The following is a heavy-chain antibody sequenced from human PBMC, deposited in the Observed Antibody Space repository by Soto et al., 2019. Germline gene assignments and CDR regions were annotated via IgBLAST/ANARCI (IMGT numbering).Heavy chain of an antibody. Sequence: ASVKVSCKASGFSFTGYYIHWLRQAPGQGLEWMGWINAHSGGTEYAQKFQGRVTLTRDTSISTAYMTLSILRSDDTAIYYCAKDLTRQLAYWLDPWGQGTQVTVSS. CDR1: GFSFTGYY. CDR2: INAHSGGT. J-gene: IGHJ5*02. D-gene: IGHD6-6*01. V-gene: IGHV1-2*02. CDR3: AKDLTRQLAYWLDP.